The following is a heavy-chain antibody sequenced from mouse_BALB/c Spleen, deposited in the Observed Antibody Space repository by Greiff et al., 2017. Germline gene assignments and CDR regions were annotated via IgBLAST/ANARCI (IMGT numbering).Heavy chain of an antibody. D-gene: IGHD4-1*01. CDR2: IDPENGNT. CDR1: GYTFTDYY. V-gene: IGHV14-1*02. J-gene: IGHJ2*01. CDR3: ARPPLGRGDDLDY. Sequence: EVQLQQSGPELVKPGASVKLSCKASGYTFTDYYMNWVKQKPGQGLEWIGWIDPENGNTIYDPKFQGKASITADTSSNTAYLQLSSLTSEDTAVYYCARPPLGRGDDLDYWGQGTTLTVSS.